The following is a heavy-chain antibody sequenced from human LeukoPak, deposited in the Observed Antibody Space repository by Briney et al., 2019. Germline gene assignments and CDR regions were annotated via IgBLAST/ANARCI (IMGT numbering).Heavy chain of an antibody. J-gene: IGHJ4*02. CDR3: ARHEPSSSWLTFDY. CDR1: GGSISSSSYY. Sequence: PSETLSLTCTVSGGSISSSSYYWGWLRQPPGKGLEWIGSIYYSGTTYYNPSLKSRVTLSVDTSKNQFSLKLSSVTAADTAVYYCARHEPSSSWLTFDYWGQGTLVTVSS. D-gene: IGHD6-13*01. CDR2: IYYSGTT. V-gene: IGHV4-39*01.